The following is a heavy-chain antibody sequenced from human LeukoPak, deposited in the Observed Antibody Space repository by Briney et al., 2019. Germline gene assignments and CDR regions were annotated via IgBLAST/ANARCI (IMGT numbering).Heavy chain of an antibody. V-gene: IGHV1-8*02. J-gene: IGHJ4*02. CDR1: GGTFSSYA. CDR3: ARSLGEYGSGSYYRD. CDR2: MNPNSGNT. Sequence: ASVKVSCKASGGTFSSYAISWVRQATGQGLEWMGWMNPNSGNTGYAQKFQGRVTMTRNTSISTAYMELSSLRSEDTAVYYCARSLGEYGSGSYYRDWGQGTLVTVSS. D-gene: IGHD3-10*01.